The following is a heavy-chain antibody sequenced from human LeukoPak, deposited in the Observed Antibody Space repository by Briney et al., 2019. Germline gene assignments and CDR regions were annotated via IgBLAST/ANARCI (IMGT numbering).Heavy chain of an antibody. CDR3: ARGGLNAWEAFDI. Sequence: GGSLRLSCAASGFTFDSYGMHWVRQAPGKGLEWVAVISYDGSNKYYVDSVKGRFTISRDNSKNTLYLQMNSLRPEDTAVYYCARGGLNAWEAFDIWGQGTLVTVCS. D-gene: IGHD1-26*01. CDR2: ISYDGSNK. CDR1: GFTFDSYG. V-gene: IGHV3-30*03. J-gene: IGHJ3*02.